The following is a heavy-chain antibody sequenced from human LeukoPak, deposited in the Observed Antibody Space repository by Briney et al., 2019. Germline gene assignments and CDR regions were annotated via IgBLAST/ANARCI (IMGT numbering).Heavy chain of an antibody. CDR2: INPNSGGT. D-gene: IGHD3-10*01. Sequence: ASVKVSCKASGYTFTGYYMHWVRQAPGQGLEWMGWINPNSGGTNYAQRFQGRVTMTRDTSISTAYMELSRLRSDDTAVYYCARVAGGYYGSGSYSYFDYWGQGTLVTVSS. CDR3: ARVAGGYYGSGSYSYFDY. CDR1: GYTFTGYY. J-gene: IGHJ4*02. V-gene: IGHV1-2*02.